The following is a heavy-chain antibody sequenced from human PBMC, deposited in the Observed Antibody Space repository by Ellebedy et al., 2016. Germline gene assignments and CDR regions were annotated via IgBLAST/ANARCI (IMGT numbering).Heavy chain of an antibody. CDR3: AREGRLMGAFDY. D-gene: IGHD3-16*01. CDR2: ISGTGRFI. J-gene: IGHJ4*02. V-gene: IGHV3-21*01. Sequence: GESLKISXLASGFTFSDHSMSWVRQAPGKGLEWVSSISGTGRFIYTADSLKGRFTISRDNAKNSLTLQMNNLRVEDTAVYFCAREGRLMGAFDYWGQGTLVTVSS. CDR1: GFTFSDHS.